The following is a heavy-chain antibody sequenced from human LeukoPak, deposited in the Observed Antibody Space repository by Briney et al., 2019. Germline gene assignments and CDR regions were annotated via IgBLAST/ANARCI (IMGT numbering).Heavy chain of an antibody. CDR3: ARGRWIGAAGSYYYYGMDV. D-gene: IGHD6-25*01. Sequence: SETLSLTCTVNGGSFSGYYWNWLRQPPGRGLEWIGEINHGGGTKYNPSLKSRVIISLDASNSQVSLKLSSVTAADTAVYYCARGRWIGAAGSYYYYGMDVWGQGTTVTVSS. CDR1: GGSFSGYY. V-gene: IGHV4-34*01. J-gene: IGHJ6*02. CDR2: INHGGGT.